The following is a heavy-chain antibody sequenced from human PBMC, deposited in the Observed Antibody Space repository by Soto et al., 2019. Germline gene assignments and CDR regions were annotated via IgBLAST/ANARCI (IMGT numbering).Heavy chain of an antibody. D-gene: IGHD6-6*01. CDR3: AKSEARAPIDY. J-gene: IGHJ4*01. CDR2: ISYDGSNK. Sequence: TGGSLRLSCAASGFTFSSYGRHWVRQAPGKGLEWVAVISYDGSNKYYADSVKGRFTISRDNSKNTLYLQMNSLRAEDTAVYYCAKSEARAPIDYWGHGTLVTVSS. CDR1: GFTFSSYG. V-gene: IGHV3-30*18.